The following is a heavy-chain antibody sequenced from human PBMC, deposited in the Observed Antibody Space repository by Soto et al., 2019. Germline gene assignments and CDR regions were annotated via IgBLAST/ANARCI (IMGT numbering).Heavy chain of an antibody. Sequence: QPGGSLRLSCAASGFTFNSYWFHWVRQAPGKGLVWVSRINSDGSSTTYADSVKGRFIISRDNAKNTVYLEMNSLRAEDTAVYFCASEASYYETSSALDVWGQGTTVTVSS. CDR1: GFTFNSYW. D-gene: IGHD3-22*01. CDR3: ASEASYYETSSALDV. V-gene: IGHV3-74*01. J-gene: IGHJ6*02. CDR2: INSDGSST.